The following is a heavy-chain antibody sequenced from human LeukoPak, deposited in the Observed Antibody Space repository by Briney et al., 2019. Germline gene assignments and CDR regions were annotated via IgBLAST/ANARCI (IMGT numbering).Heavy chain of an antibody. V-gene: IGHV1-69-2*01. CDR1: GYTFTDYY. D-gene: IGHD6-13*01. CDR2: VDPEDGET. Sequence: ASVKVSCKVSGYTFTDYYMHWVQQAPGKGLGWMGLVDPEDGETIYAEKFQGRVTITADTSTDTAYMELSSLRSEDTAMYYCATGIAAASSISDYWGQGTLVTVSS. J-gene: IGHJ4*02. CDR3: ATGIAAASSISDY.